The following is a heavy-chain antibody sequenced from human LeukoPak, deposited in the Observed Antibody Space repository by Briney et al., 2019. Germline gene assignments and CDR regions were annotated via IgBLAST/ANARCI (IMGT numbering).Heavy chain of an antibody. Sequence: GGSLRLSCAASGFTFSSYSVNWVRQAPGKGLEWVSSISSSSSYIYYADSVKGRFTISRDNAKNSLYLQMNSLRAEDTAVYYCARVTILATFDIWGQGTMVTVSS. V-gene: IGHV3-21*01. CDR2: ISSSSSYI. CDR1: GFTFSSYS. D-gene: IGHD4-11*01. J-gene: IGHJ3*02. CDR3: ARVTILATFDI.